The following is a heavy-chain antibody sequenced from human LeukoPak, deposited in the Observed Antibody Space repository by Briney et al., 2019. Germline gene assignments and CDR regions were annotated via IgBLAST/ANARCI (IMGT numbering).Heavy chain of an antibody. CDR1: RFTFSSYS. CDR2: ISSSSSYI. D-gene: IGHD1-1*01. CDR3: ARDDNWAFDY. J-gene: IGHJ4*02. V-gene: IGHV3-21*06. Sequence: PGGSLRLSCAASRFTFSSYSMNWVRQAPGKGLEWVSSISSSSSYIYYADSVKGRFTISRDDAKNSLYLQMNSLRVDDTAVYYCARDDNWAFDYWGQETLVTVSS.